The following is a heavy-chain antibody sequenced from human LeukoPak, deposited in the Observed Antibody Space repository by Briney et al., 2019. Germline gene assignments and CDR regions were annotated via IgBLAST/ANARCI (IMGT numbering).Heavy chain of an antibody. CDR1: GFSFTNYW. J-gene: IGHJ3*02. V-gene: IGHV3-7*01. Sequence: GGSLRLSCVASGFSFTNYWMSWVRQAPGKGLEWVANIKQDGSEKYYVDSVKGRFTISRDNAKNSLYLQMNSLRAEDTAVYYCARVAPTGAFDIWGQGTMVTVSS. CDR2: IKQDGSEK. CDR3: ARVAPTGAFDI.